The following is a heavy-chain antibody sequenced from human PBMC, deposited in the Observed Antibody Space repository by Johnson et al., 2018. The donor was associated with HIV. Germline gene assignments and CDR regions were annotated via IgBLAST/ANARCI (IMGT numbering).Heavy chain of an antibody. CDR2: ITSSGRTL. V-gene: IGHV3-11*04. CDR3: ARAPEVRGIDAFDI. D-gene: IGHD3-10*01. J-gene: IGHJ3*02. CDR1: GFSFSDYY. Sequence: QVLLVESGGGLVNPGGSLRLSCAASGFSFSDYYMSWIRQAPGKGLEWVSYITSSGRTLYSAHSVKGRFTISRDNAKNSLSLQMNILTAEDTAVYYCARAPEVRGIDAFDIWGQGTMVTVS.